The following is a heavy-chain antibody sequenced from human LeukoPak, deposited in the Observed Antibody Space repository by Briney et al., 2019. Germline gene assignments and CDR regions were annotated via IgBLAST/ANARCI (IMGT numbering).Heavy chain of an antibody. CDR2: TYYRSKWYN. V-gene: IGHV6-1*01. CDR1: GDSVSSNSAA. CDR3: AREGEREQQQTYGMDV. D-gene: IGHD6-13*01. J-gene: IGHJ6*02. Sequence: SRTLSLTCAISGDSVSSNSAAWNWIRQSPSRGLEWLGRTYYRSKWYNDYAVSVKSRITINPDTSKNQFSLQLNSVTPEDTAVYYCAREGEREQQQTYGMDVWGQGTTVTVSS.